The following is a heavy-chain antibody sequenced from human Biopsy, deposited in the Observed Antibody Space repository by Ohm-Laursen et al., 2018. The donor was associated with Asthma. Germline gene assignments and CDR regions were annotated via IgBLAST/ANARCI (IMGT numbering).Heavy chain of an antibody. V-gene: IGHV3-21*01. CDR3: SRDFTIGSGSPFHF. D-gene: IGHD3-10*01. J-gene: IGHJ4*02. Sequence: SLRLSCTAPGFALRDYTMNWVRQAPGKGLEWVASISSLSRYIYHATSLRGRFTISRDNAKRSLYLQMDSLRGDDTAVYYCSRDFTIGSGSPFHFWGRGTLVTVSS. CDR1: GFALRDYT. CDR2: ISSLSRYI.